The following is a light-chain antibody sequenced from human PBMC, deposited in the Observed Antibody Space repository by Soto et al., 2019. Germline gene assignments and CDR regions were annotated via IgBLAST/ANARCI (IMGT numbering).Light chain of an antibody. CDR2: AAS. V-gene: IGKV1-27*01. Sequence: DIEMTQSPSSLSASVGDRVTITCRASQGISNYLAWYQQKLGKVPNLLIYAASTLQSGVPSRFSGSGSGTDFTLTISSLQPEDVATYYCQKYNSATRTFGQGTKVEIK. CDR3: QKYNSATRT. CDR1: QGISNY. J-gene: IGKJ1*01.